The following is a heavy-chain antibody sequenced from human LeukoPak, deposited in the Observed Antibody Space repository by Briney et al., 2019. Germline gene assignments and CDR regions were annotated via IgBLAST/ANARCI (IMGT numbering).Heavy chain of an antibody. D-gene: IGHD4-17*01. CDR1: GFIFRNYW. J-gene: IGHJ4*02. V-gene: IGHV3-74*01. CDR2: IDPNGITT. CDR3: ARDFAGDRDY. Sequence: GGSLRLSCAASGFIFRNYWMHWVRQAPGKGLVWVARIDPNGITTTYTDSVKGRFTISRDNARNTLYLQMNSLRAEDTAVYYCARDFAGDRDYWGQGTLVTVSS.